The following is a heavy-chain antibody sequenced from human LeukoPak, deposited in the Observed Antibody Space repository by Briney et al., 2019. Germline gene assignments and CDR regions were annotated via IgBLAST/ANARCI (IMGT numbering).Heavy chain of an antibody. CDR1: GGTFSSYA. CDR2: IIPIFGTA. D-gene: IGHD2-21*02. Sequence: SVKVSCKASGGTFSSYAISWVRHAPGQGLEWMGGIIPIFGTANYAQKFQGRVTITADESTSTAYMELSSLRSEDTAVYYCARVLSPYCGGDCYSVYFDYWGQGTLVTVSS. V-gene: IGHV1-69*13. CDR3: ARVLSPYCGGDCYSVYFDY. J-gene: IGHJ4*02.